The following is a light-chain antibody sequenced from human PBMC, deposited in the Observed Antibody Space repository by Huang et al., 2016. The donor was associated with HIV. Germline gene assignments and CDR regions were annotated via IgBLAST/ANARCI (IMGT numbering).Light chain of an antibody. J-gene: IGKJ2*01. V-gene: IGKV3-15*01. CDR1: QSVSKN. CDR3: QQYTNWPYT. Sequence: EIVMTQSPVILSVSPGERVTLSCRASQSVSKNLAWHQQKPGQAPRHLMYGASTRATGIPARCSASGSGTAFTLTISSLQSEDFAVYYCQQYTNWPYTFGQGTKLEIK. CDR2: GAS.